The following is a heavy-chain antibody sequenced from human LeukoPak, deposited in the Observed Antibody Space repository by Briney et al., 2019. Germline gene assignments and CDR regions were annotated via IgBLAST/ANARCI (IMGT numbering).Heavy chain of an antibody. V-gene: IGHV4-61*05. CDR2: IYYSGST. CDR3: ARLGDEWELPHFDY. J-gene: IGHJ4*02. D-gene: IGHD1-26*01. Sequence: PSETLSLTCTVSGGSMSSRNYYWGWIRQPPGKGLEWIGYIYYSGSTNYNPSLKSRVTISVDTSKNQFSLKLSSVTAADTAVYYCARLGDEWELPHFDYWGQGTLVTVPS. CDR1: GGSMSSRNYY.